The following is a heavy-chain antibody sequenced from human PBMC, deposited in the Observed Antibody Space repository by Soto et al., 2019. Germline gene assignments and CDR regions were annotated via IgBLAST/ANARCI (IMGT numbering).Heavy chain of an antibody. Sequence: QVQLVQSGAEEKKPGASVQVSCKSSGYTFTSYAMHWVRQALGQRLEWMGWINAGNGNTKYSQTLQGRVTITRDTSASTAYMELSSLRSEDTAVYYCARSSGYYLINDYWGQGTLITVSS. CDR1: GYTFTSYA. D-gene: IGHD3-22*01. J-gene: IGHJ4*02. V-gene: IGHV1-3*05. CDR3: ARSSGYYLINDY. CDR2: INAGNGNT.